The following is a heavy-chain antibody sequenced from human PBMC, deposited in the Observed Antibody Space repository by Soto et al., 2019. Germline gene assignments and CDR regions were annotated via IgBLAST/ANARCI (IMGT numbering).Heavy chain of an antibody. D-gene: IGHD6-13*01. CDR2: IWYDGSNK. CDR1: GFTFSNHA. V-gene: IGHV3-33*01. Sequence: QVQLVESGGGVVQPGTSLRLSCTTSGFTFSNHAMHWVRQAPGKGLEWVAQIWYDGSNKYYADSVKGRFTISRDNSRNMVYVQMNSLRVEDTAVYYCARDGHQLAPYALDVWGQGTSVTGSS. CDR3: ARDGHQLAPYALDV. J-gene: IGHJ6*02.